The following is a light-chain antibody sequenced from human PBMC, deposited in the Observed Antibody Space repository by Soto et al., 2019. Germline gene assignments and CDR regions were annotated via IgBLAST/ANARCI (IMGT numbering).Light chain of an antibody. CDR3: QQRSSWPAVFT. V-gene: IGKV3-11*01. CDR1: QSISSD. Sequence: SVFSQFSTTPSLSPGERATLSHRGRQSISSDLAWYQQKPGQAPRLLIYDASNRATGIPARFSGSGSGTDFTLIISSLEPEDSAIYYCQQRSSWPAVFTFGQGTRLEIK. J-gene: IGKJ5*01. CDR2: DAS.